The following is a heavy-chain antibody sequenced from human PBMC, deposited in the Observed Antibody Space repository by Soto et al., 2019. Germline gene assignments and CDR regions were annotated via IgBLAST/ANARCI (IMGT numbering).Heavy chain of an antibody. D-gene: IGHD2-2*01. CDR3: ARALGSSWEFDY. Sequence: SETLSLTCTVSGGSISSGDYYWSWIRQPPGKGLEWIGYIYYSGSTYYNPSLKSRVTISVDTSKNQFSLKLGSVTAADTAVYYCARALGSSWEFDYWGQGTLVTVSS. CDR2: IYYSGST. CDR1: GGSISSGDYY. V-gene: IGHV4-30-4*01. J-gene: IGHJ4*02.